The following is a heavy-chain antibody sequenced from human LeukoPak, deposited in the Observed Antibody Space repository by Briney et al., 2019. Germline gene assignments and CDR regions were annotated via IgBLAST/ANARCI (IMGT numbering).Heavy chain of an antibody. CDR1: GFTFSSYS. Sequence: PGGSLRLSYAASGFTFSSYSMNWVRQAPGKGLEWVSSISSSSSYIYYADSVKGRFTISRDNAKNSLYLQMNSLRAEDTAVYYCARDEINYGSGSFDYWGQGTLVTVSS. CDR2: ISSSSSYI. V-gene: IGHV3-21*01. J-gene: IGHJ4*02. D-gene: IGHD3-10*01. CDR3: ARDEINYGSGSFDY.